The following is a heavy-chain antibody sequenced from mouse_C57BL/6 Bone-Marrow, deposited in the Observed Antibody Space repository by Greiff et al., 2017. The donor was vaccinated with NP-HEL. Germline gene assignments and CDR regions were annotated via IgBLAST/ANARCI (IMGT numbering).Heavy chain of an antibody. CDR3: ARGGNYLYYFDN. Sequence: QVQLQQSGAELVKPGASVKMSCKASGYTFTTYPIEWVKQNHGKSLEWIGNFHPYNDDTEYNEKFNNKATMTVEKSYSTVYLELSRLTSDYSAVYYCARGGNYLYYFDNWCQGTTLTVSS. CDR2: FHPYNDDT. D-gene: IGHD2-1*01. CDR1: GYTFTTYP. V-gene: IGHV1-47*01. J-gene: IGHJ2*01.